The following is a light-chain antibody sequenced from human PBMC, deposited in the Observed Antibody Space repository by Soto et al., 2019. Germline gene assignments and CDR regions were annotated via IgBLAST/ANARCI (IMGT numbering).Light chain of an antibody. J-gene: IGKJ5*01. CDR2: DAS. Sequence: EIVMAPAPAPLSVSPGERATLSCRAGQNIHTNLAWYQQKPGQAPRLLIYDASTRATGIPDRFSGGGSGTEFTLTISSLQSEDFVVYYCQQYNSWPPITFGQGTRLEIK. CDR1: QNIHTN. CDR3: QQYNSWPPIT. V-gene: IGKV3-15*01.